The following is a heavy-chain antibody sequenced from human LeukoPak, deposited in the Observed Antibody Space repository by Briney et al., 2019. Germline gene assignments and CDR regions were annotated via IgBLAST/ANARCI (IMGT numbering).Heavy chain of an antibody. V-gene: IGHV1-69*04. D-gene: IGHD2-2*01. J-gene: IGHJ5*02. Sequence: GASVKVSCKASGGTFSSYAISWVRQAPGQGLEWMGRIIPILGIANYAQKFQGRVTITADKSTSTAYMELSSLRSEDTAVYYCASLWRYCSSTSCYNWFDPWGQGTLVTVSS. CDR1: GGTFSSYA. CDR2: IIPILGIA. CDR3: ASLWRYCSSTSCYNWFDP.